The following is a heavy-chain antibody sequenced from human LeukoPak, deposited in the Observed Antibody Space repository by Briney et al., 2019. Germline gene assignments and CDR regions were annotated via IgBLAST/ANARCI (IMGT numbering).Heavy chain of an antibody. CDR2: IYYTGST. Sequence: SETLSLTCTVSGGSISTTSYSWVWIRQPPGKGLEWIGNIYYTGSTYNNPSLKSRVTFSVDTSENQFSLKLSSVTAADTAVYYCARHTPGYSYDYYGMDVWGQGTTVTVSS. CDR3: ARHTPGYSYDYYGMDV. CDR1: GGSISTTSYS. J-gene: IGHJ6*02. V-gene: IGHV4-39*01. D-gene: IGHD5-18*01.